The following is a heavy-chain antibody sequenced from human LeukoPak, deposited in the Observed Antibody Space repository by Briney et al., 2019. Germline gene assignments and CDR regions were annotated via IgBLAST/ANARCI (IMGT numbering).Heavy chain of an antibody. CDR1: GFTFSSYG. CDR3: AKERYGGNLGNYFDY. Sequence: GGSLRLSCAASGFTFSSYGMHWVRQAPGXGLEWVAVISYDGSNKYYADSVKGRFTISRDNSKNTLYLQMNSLRAEDTAVYYCAKERYGGNLGNYFDYWGQGTLVTVSS. V-gene: IGHV3-30*18. CDR2: ISYDGSNK. J-gene: IGHJ4*02. D-gene: IGHD4-23*01.